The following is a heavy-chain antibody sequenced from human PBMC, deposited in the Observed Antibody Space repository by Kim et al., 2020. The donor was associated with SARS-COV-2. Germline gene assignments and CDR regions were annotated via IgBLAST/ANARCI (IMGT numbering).Heavy chain of an antibody. J-gene: IGHJ4*02. D-gene: IGHD6-19*01. CDR1: GFTFSSYW. Sequence: GGSLRLSCAASGFTFSSYWMSWVRQAPGKGLEWVANIKQDGSEKYYVDSVKGRFTISRDNAKNSLYLQMNSLRAEDTAVYYCARGVGWYKLYYFDYWGQGTLVTVSS. CDR2: IKQDGSEK. CDR3: ARGVGWYKLYYFDY. V-gene: IGHV3-7*03.